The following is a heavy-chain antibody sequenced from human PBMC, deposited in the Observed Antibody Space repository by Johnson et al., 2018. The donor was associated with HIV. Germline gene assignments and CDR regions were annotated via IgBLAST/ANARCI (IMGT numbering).Heavy chain of an antibody. V-gene: IGHV3-30*18. Sequence: QVQLVESGGGVVRPGGSRRLSCAASGLTFSSYGMHWVRQAPGKGLEWVAVISYDGSNKYYADSVKGRFTISRDNSKNTLYLQMNSLRAEDTAVYYCAKGPQGIATPDAFDIWGQGTMVTVSS. D-gene: IGHD2-21*01. CDR3: AKGPQGIATPDAFDI. CDR2: ISYDGSNK. J-gene: IGHJ3*02. CDR1: GLTFSSYG.